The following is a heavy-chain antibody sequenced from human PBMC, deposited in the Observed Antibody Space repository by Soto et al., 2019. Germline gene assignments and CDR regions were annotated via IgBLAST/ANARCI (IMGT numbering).Heavy chain of an antibody. Sequence: EVQLVESGGGLVQPGGSLRLSCAASGFTFSSYWMSWVRQAPGKGLEWVANIKQDGSEKYYVDSVKGRFTISRDNAKNSLYLQMNSLRAEDTAVYYCARDDFGVVMGGGGWLGYDMDVWGQGTTVTVSS. J-gene: IGHJ6*02. D-gene: IGHD3-3*01. V-gene: IGHV3-7*05. CDR2: IKQDGSEK. CDR3: ARDDFGVVMGGGGWLGYDMDV. CDR1: GFTFSSYW.